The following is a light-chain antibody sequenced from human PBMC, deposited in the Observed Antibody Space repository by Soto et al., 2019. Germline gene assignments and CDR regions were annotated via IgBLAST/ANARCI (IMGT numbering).Light chain of an antibody. V-gene: IGLV2-14*01. J-gene: IGLJ2*01. Sequence: QSVLTQPASVPGSPGQSITISCTGTSSDVGGHDYVSWYRQVPDKAPQLLISDVSSRPSGVSNRFSGSKSGNTASLTISGLQAEDEADYYCSSYTSSNTYVVFGGGTKVTVL. CDR3: SSYTSSNTYVV. CDR2: DVS. CDR1: SSDVGGHDY.